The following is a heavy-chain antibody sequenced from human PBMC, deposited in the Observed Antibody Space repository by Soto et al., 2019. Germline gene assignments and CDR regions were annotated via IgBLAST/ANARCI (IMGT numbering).Heavy chain of an antibody. J-gene: IGHJ1*01. Sequence: SETLSLTCTVSGGSISSYYWSWIRQPPGKGLEWIGYIYYSGSTNYNPSLKSRVTISVDTSKNQFSLKLSSVTAADTAVYYCARGRGYYDSSGYLEYFQHWGQGTLVTVS. D-gene: IGHD3-22*01. V-gene: IGHV4-59*01. CDR2: IYYSGST. CDR3: ARGRGYYDSSGYLEYFQH. CDR1: GGSISSYY.